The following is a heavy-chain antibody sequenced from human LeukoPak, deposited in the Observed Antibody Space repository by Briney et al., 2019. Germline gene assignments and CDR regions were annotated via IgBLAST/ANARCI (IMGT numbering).Heavy chain of an antibody. CDR1: GGTFSSYA. CDR2: ISPIFGTA. D-gene: IGHD3-3*01. CDR3: AREVLRFVEWFPDTPRDYMDV. Sequence: SVKVSCKASGGTFSSYAISWLRQAPGQGLEWMGGISPIFGTANYAQKFQGRVTITTDEFTSTAYMELSRLRFEDTAVYYWAREVLRFVEWFPDTPRDYMDVWGKGTTVTVSS. J-gene: IGHJ6*03. V-gene: IGHV1-69*05.